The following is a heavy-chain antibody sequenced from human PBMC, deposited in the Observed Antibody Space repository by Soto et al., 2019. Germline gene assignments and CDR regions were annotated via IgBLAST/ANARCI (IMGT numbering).Heavy chain of an antibody. Sequence: VGSVRLSCAASGFTFSSYSMNWVRQAPGKGLEWVSSISSSSSYIYYADSVKGRFTISRDNAKNSLYLQMNSLRAEDTAVYYCARELIAARHDYYGMDVWGQGTTVTVSS. D-gene: IGHD6-6*01. CDR1: GFTFSSYS. CDR3: ARELIAARHDYYGMDV. J-gene: IGHJ6*02. V-gene: IGHV3-21*01. CDR2: ISSSSSYI.